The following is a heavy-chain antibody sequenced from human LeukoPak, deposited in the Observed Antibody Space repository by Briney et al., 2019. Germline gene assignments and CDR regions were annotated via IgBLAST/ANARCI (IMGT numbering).Heavy chain of an antibody. V-gene: IGHV3-21*01. D-gene: IGHD3-22*01. Sequence: ETLSLTCTVSGGSISSYYWSWIRQPPGKGLEWVSSISSSSSYIYYADSVKGRFTISRDNAKNSLYLQMNSLRAEDTAVYYCARDSYYYDSSGYYKYFQHWGQGTLVTVSS. J-gene: IGHJ1*01. CDR1: GGSISSYY. CDR3: ARDSYYYDSSGYYKYFQH. CDR2: ISSSSSYI.